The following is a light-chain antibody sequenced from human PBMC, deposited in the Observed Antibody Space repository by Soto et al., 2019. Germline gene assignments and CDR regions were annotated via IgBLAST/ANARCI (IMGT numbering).Light chain of an antibody. V-gene: IGKV1-5*01. CDR3: QQYNSYWT. J-gene: IGKJ1*01. CDR2: DAS. Sequence: DIQMTQSPSSLSASVGDRVTITCRASQSISSWLAWYQQKPGKAPKLLIYDASSLESGVKSRCSGSGSGTESTLAISRVQPDDLATYYCQQYNSYWTCGQGTKVDIK. CDR1: QSISSW.